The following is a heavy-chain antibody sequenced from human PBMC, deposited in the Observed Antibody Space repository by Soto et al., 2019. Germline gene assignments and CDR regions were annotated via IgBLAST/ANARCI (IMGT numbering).Heavy chain of an antibody. CDR1: GYTFTSCY. CDR3: ARSPAYSNGWGRGPFYYYGMDV. V-gene: IGHV1-46*03. D-gene: IGHD6-19*01. Sequence: ASVKVSCKASGYTFTSCYMHWVRQAPGQGLEWMGIINPSGGSTSYAQKFQGRVTMTRDTSTSTVYMELNRLKTEDTAVYYCARSPAYSNGWGRGPFYYYGMDVWGQGTTVTVSS. J-gene: IGHJ6*02. CDR2: INPSGGST.